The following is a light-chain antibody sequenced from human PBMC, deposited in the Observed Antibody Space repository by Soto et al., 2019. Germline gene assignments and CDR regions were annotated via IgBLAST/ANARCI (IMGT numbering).Light chain of an antibody. CDR3: QQYDSSSGLT. CDR2: KAS. V-gene: IGKV1-5*03. CDR1: QSISSW. J-gene: IGKJ4*01. Sequence: DIQMTQSPSTLSASVGDRVTITCRASQSISSWLAWYQQKPGKAPKLLIYKASSLESGVPSRFSGSGSGTEFTLTISSLQPDDFATYYCQQYDSSSGLTFGGGTKVEIK.